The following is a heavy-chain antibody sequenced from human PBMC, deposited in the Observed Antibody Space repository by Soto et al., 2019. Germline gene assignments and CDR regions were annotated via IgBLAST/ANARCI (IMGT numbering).Heavy chain of an antibody. CDR2: INAGNGNT. CDR3: ASERRGVLRYVDWSRGMDV. Sequence: QVQLVQSGAEVKKPGASVKVSCKASGYTFTSYAMHWVRQAPGQRLEWMGWINAGNGNTKYSQKFQGRVTITRDTAASTAYMELSSLRSEDTAVYYCASERRGVLRYVDWSRGMDVWGQGTTVTVSS. D-gene: IGHD3-9*01. V-gene: IGHV1-3*01. CDR1: GYTFTSYA. J-gene: IGHJ6*02.